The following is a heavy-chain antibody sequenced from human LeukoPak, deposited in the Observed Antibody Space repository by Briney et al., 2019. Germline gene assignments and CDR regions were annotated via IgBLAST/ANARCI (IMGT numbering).Heavy chain of an antibody. CDR2: IYYSGST. J-gene: IGHJ6*03. CDR3: ARAQSYYDSSGYPLRWNYYMDV. Sequence: KPSETLSLTCTASGGSISSYYWSWIRQPPGKGLEWIGYIYYSGSTNYNPSLKSRVTISVDTPKNQFSLKLSSVTAADTAVYYCARAQSYYDSSGYPLRWNYYMDVWGKGTTVTASS. D-gene: IGHD3-22*01. V-gene: IGHV4-59*01. CDR1: GGSISSYY.